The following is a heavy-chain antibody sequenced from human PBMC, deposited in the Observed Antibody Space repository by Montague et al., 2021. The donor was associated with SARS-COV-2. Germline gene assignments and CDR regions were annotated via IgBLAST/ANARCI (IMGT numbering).Heavy chain of an antibody. D-gene: IGHD3-22*01. Sequence: TLSLTCTVSGGSISSGGYYWSWIRQHPGKGPEWIGYIYYSGSPYYNPSLKSRVTISVDTSKNQFSLKMSSVTAADTAVYYCARSPEPMIILIITSLNWYFDLWGRGTLVTVSS. CDR3: ARSPEPMIILIITSLNWYFDL. V-gene: IGHV4-31*03. J-gene: IGHJ2*01. CDR2: IYYSGSP. CDR1: GGSISSGGYY.